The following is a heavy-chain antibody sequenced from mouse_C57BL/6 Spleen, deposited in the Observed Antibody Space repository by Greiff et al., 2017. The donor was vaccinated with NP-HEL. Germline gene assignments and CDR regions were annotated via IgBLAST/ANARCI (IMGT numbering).Heavy chain of an antibody. CDR1: GYTFTSYW. Sequence: QVQLQQPGAELVKPGASVKLSCKASGYTFTSYWMHWVKQRPGRGLEWIGRIDPNRGGTKYNEKFKSKATLTVDKPSSTAYMQLSSLTSEDSAVYDCARYGDSNYYEGYFDVWGTGTTVTVSS. V-gene: IGHV1-72*01. J-gene: IGHJ1*03. D-gene: IGHD2-5*01. CDR2: IDPNRGGT. CDR3: ARYGDSNYYEGYFDV.